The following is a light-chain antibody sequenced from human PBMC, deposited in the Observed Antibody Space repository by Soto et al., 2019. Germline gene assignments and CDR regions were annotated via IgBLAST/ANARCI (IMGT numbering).Light chain of an antibody. CDR2: GAS. Sequence: EIVFTQSPGTLSLSPGERATLSCRASQSITSSYLAWYQQKPGQAPRLLIYGASRRATDIPDRFSGSGSGTDFTLTISRXEPEDFAVYYCQLYDSPSYTFGQGTKVDIK. CDR1: QSITSSY. V-gene: IGKV3-20*01. CDR3: QLYDSPSYT. J-gene: IGKJ2*01.